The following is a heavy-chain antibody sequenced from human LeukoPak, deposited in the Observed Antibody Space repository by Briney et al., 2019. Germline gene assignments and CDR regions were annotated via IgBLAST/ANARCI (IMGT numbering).Heavy chain of an antibody. V-gene: IGHV3-33*06. J-gene: IGHJ4*02. D-gene: IGHD6-19*01. CDR2: IWYDGSNK. CDR3: AKDKDSSGYQNPLDY. Sequence: GGSLRLACAASGFTFSSYGTHWVRQAPGKGLEWVAVIWYDGSNKYYADSVKGRFTISRDNSKNTLYLQMNSLRAEDTAVYYCAKDKDSSGYQNPLDYWGQGTLVTVSS. CDR1: GFTFSSYG.